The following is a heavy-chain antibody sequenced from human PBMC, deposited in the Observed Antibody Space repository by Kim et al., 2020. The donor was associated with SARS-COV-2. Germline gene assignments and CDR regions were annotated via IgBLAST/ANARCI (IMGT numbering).Heavy chain of an antibody. J-gene: IGHJ4*02. D-gene: IGHD4-17*01. CDR3: ARGRGTTVTPLDY. V-gene: IGHV1-8*03. Sequence: GYAQKFRGRVTITQDTFISTFYRELSGLRPEDTAVYYCARGRGTTVTPLDYWGQGTLVTVSS.